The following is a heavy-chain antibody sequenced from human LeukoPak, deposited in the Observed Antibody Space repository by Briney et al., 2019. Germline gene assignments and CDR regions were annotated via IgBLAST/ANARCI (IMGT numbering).Heavy chain of an antibody. CDR1: GFPFSLAW. J-gene: IGHJ4*02. CDR2: IKSKTDGGTT. V-gene: IGHV3-15*01. D-gene: IGHD1-26*01. Sequence: NTGGSLRLSCAVFGSGFPFSLAWMSWVRQAPGKGLEGVGRIKSKTDGGTTDYAAPVKGRFTISRDDSKNTLYLQMNSLKTEDTAVYYCSTGPSGSRPGYWGQGTLVTVSS. CDR3: STGPSGSRPGY.